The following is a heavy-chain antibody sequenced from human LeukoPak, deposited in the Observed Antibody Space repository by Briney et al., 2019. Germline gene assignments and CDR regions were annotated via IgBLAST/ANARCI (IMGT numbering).Heavy chain of an antibody. CDR3: AKSHDLEWLSWDFFDY. CDR2: ISGSGVST. V-gene: IGHV3-23*01. J-gene: IGHJ4*02. D-gene: IGHD3-3*01. Sequence: GGSLRLSCAASGFTFSSYAMTWVRQAPGKGLEWVSSISGSGVSTFYAASVKGRFAISRDNSKKTLYLQMNSLRAEDTAVYYCAKSHDLEWLSWDFFDYWGQGILVTVSS. CDR1: GFTFSSYA.